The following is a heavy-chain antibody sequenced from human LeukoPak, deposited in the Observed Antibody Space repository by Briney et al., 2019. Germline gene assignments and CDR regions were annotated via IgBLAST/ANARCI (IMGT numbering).Heavy chain of an antibody. CDR1: GFTFSTYW. D-gene: IGHD2-15*01. CDR2: IYQDGSEK. J-gene: IGHJ2*01. CDR3: ARSSRTYCSGGFSYGWYFDL. V-gene: IGHV3-7*01. Sequence: GGSLRLSCAASGFTFSTYWMTWVRQAPGKGLEWVANIYQDGSEKHYVDSVKGRFTISRDNAKNSLYLQMNSLRAEDTAVFYCARSSRTYCSGGFSYGWYFDLWGRGTLVTVSS.